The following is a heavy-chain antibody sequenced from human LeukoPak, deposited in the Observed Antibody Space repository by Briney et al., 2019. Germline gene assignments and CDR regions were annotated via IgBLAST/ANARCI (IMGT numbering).Heavy chain of an antibody. Sequence: SQTLSLTCTVSGGSISSGSYYWSWIRQPAGKGLEWIGRIYTSGSTNYNPSLKSRVTISVDTSKNQFSLKLSSVTAADTAVYYCARALTLRGYSGYDPLNYYYYYMDVWGKGTTVTISS. D-gene: IGHD5-12*01. CDR3: ARALTLRGYSGYDPLNYYYYYMDV. CDR1: GGSISSGSYY. CDR2: IYTSGST. J-gene: IGHJ6*03. V-gene: IGHV4-61*02.